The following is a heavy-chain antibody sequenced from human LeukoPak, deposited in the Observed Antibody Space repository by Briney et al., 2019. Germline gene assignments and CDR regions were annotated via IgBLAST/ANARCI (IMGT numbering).Heavy chain of an antibody. Sequence: ASVTVSCTASGYTFTDYYILWVRQAPGQGPEWMGWINPNSGGAHYAQNFKGRGTMTRDTSITTAYMELSSLTSDDTAVYYCARDLPKTGYVGAFEIWGQGTMVTVSS. V-gene: IGHV1-2*02. D-gene: IGHD5-12*01. CDR3: ARDLPKTGYVGAFEI. CDR2: INPNSGGA. CDR1: GYTFTDYY. J-gene: IGHJ3*02.